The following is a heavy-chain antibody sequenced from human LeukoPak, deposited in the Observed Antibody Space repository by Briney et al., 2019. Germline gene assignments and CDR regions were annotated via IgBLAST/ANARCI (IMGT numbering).Heavy chain of an antibody. CDR3: ARADGVGVATPYFQH. CDR2: INQDGSEK. V-gene: IGHV3-7*01. CDR1: GFTFSDYW. D-gene: IGHD6-19*01. J-gene: IGHJ1*01. Sequence: GGSLRLSCAASGFTFSDYWMSWVRQAPGKGLEWVANINQDGSEKHYLDSVRGRFIISRDNAKNSLYLQMNSLRAEDTAVYYCARADGVGVATPYFQHWGQGTLVTVSS.